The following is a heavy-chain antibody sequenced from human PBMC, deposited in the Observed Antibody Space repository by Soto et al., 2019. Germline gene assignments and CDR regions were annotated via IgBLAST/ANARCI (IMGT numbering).Heavy chain of an antibody. Sequence: ASVKVSCKASGYTFTSYDINWVRQATGQGLEWMGWMNPNSGNTGYAQKFQGRVTMTRNTSISTAYMELSSLRSEDTAVYYCARVKEWLSHHYYYYYMDVWGKGTTVTVSS. CDR3: ARVKEWLSHHYYYYYMDV. V-gene: IGHV1-8*01. D-gene: IGHD3-3*01. CDR1: GYTFTSYD. J-gene: IGHJ6*03. CDR2: MNPNSGNT.